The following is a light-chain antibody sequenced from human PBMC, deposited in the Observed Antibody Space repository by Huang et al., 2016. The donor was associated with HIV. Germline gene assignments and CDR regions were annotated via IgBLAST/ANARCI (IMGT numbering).Light chain of an antibody. CDR2: DAT. V-gene: IGKV1-8*01. CDR1: QNIANY. Sequence: AIRMTQSPSSLSASTGGRVTITCRASQNIANYLARYQQKPGKAPKLLIHDATTLHNGVPSRCSGSGSGTDVALNISCLQSEDFATYYCQQYFNYPFFGPGTRLEIK. CDR3: QQYFNYPF. J-gene: IGKJ5*01.